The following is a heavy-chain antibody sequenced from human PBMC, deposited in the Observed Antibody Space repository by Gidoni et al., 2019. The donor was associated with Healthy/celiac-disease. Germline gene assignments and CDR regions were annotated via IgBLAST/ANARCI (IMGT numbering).Heavy chain of an antibody. CDR3: ASVAYYYDSSGYLY. J-gene: IGHJ4*02. Sequence: QVQLVQSGAEEKKPGASVKVSCTASGYTFTGYYMHWVRQAPGQGLEWMGGINPNSGGTNYAQKLQGRVTMTRDTSISTAYMELSRLRSDDTAVYYCASVAYYYDSSGYLYWGQGTLVTVSS. V-gene: IGHV1-2*02. CDR2: INPNSGGT. CDR1: GYTFTGYY. D-gene: IGHD3-22*01.